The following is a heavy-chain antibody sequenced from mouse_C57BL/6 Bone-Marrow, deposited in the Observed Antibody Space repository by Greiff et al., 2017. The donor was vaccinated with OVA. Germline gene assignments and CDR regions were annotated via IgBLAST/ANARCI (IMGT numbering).Heavy chain of an antibody. CDR1: GYNITNTY. CDR2: IDPANGST. Sequence: EVQLQQSVAELVRPGASVKLSCTASGYNITNTYMHWVKQRPEQGLEWIGRIDPANGSTKYAPKFQGKATITADTSSNTAYLQLSSLTSEDAAIYCCARSNYDGSAGVAYWGQGTLVTVSA. V-gene: IGHV14-3*01. CDR3: ARSNYDGSAGVAY. D-gene: IGHD2-4*01. J-gene: IGHJ3*01.